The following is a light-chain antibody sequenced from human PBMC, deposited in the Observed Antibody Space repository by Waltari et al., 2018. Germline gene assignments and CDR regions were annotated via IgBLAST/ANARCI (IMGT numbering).Light chain of an antibody. CDR2: GAR. CDR1: QWVSSN. CDR3: QRYSTRPYT. J-gene: IGKJ2*01. Sequence: EILMTPSPATLSLSPGEGVTLSCRASQWVSSNLAWYQQKPGQAPSICIYGARARATAVPARFSGSGSGRDLTLTISSLQSDDFELYHCQRYSTRPYTFGQGTKLEI. V-gene: IGKV3-15*01.